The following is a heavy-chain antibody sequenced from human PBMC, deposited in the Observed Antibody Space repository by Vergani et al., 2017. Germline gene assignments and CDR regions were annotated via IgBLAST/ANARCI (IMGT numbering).Heavy chain of an antibody. CDR3: ARAESFYSFGEFLPFDF. V-gene: IGHV1-69*13. Sequence: QVQLVQSGAEVRKPGSSVKVSCKQSGGTFGNSAISWVRQAPGQGLEWMGRIIVSLVAVNYAQKFQDRVTITADDSANTAYMEFTSLTSDDTAVYYCARAESFYSFGEFLPFDFWGQGTLVTVSS. CDR1: GGTFGNSA. J-gene: IGHJ4*02. CDR2: IIVSLVAV. D-gene: IGHD3-10*01.